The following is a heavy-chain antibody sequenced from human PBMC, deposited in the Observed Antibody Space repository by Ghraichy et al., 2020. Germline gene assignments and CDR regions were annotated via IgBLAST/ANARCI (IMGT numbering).Heavy chain of an antibody. V-gene: IGHV3-30*18. Sequence: GGSLRLSCAASGFTFSSYGMHWVRQAPGKGLEWVAVISYDGSNKYYADSVKGRFTISRDNSKNTMYLQMNSLRAEDTAVYYCAKEWTSRDYGDYDGAFDIWGQGTMVTVSS. D-gene: IGHD4-17*01. J-gene: IGHJ3*02. CDR1: GFTFSSYG. CDR2: ISYDGSNK. CDR3: AKEWTSRDYGDYDGAFDI.